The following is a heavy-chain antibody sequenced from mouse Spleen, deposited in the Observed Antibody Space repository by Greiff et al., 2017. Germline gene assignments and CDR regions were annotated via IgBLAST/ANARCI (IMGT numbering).Heavy chain of an antibody. V-gene: IGHV1-42*01. Sequence: VQLQQSGPELVKPGASVKISCKASGYSFTGYYMNWVKQSPEKSLEWIGEINPSTGGTTYNQKFKAKATLTVDKSSSTAYMQLKSLTSEDSAVYYCARSQHRGAMDYWGQGTSVTVSS. J-gene: IGHJ4*01. CDR3: ARSQHRGAMDY. CDR2: INPSTGGT. CDR1: GYSFTGYY.